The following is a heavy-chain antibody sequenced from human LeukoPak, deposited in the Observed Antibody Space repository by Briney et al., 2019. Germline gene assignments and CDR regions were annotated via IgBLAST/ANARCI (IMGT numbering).Heavy chain of an antibody. J-gene: IGHJ4*02. D-gene: IGHD3-16*01. CDR2: ISGSGGST. CDR1: GFTFSSYA. CDR3: AKDQPGGITFGGDPFDY. Sequence: PGGSLRLSCAASGFTFSSYAMSWVRQAPGKGLEWVSAISGSGGSTYYADSVKGRFTISRDNSKNTLYLQMNSLRAEDTAVYYCAKDQPGGITFGGDPFDYWGQGTLVTVSS. V-gene: IGHV3-23*01.